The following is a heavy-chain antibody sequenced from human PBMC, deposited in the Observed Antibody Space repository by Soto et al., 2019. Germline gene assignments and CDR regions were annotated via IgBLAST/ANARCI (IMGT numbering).Heavy chain of an antibody. Sequence: QVQLVQSGAEVKEPGASVKVSCKASGYTFTSYDIHWVRQATGQGLEWMGWMNPNSGNTGYAQKFQGRVTMTRNTSISTAYMELSSLRSEDTAVYFCARGRSGGYCSSTSCYAGLGYWGQGTLVTVSS. J-gene: IGHJ4*02. D-gene: IGHD2-2*01. CDR1: GYTFTSYD. CDR3: ARGRSGGYCSSTSCYAGLGY. CDR2: MNPNSGNT. V-gene: IGHV1-8*01.